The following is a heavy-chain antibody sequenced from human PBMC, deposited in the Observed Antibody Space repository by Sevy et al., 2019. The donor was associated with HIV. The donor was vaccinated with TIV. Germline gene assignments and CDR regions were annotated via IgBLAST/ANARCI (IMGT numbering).Heavy chain of an antibody. CDR3: ARAPDDGSGSYYPYDY. D-gene: IGHD3-10*01. CDR2: IIPIFGTA. Sequence: ASVKVSCKASGGTFSSYAISWVRQAPGQGLEWMGGIIPIFGTANYAQKFQGRVTITADESTCTAYMELSSLRSEDTAVYYCARAPDDGSGSYYPYDYWGQGTLVTVSS. CDR1: GGTFSSYA. J-gene: IGHJ4*02. V-gene: IGHV1-69*13.